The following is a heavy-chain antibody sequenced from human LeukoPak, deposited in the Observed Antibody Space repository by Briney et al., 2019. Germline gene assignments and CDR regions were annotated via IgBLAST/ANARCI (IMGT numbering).Heavy chain of an antibody. V-gene: IGHV3-15*01. J-gene: IGHJ4*02. CDR1: GFTFSNAW. Sequence: GGSLRLSCAASGFTFSNAWMSWVRQAPGKGLEWVGRIKSKTDGGTTDYAAPVKGRFTISRDDSKNTLYVQMNSLKTEDTAVYYCTTEGGYSGYDSFYFDYWGQGTLVTVSS. CDR3: TTEGGYSGYDSFYFDY. CDR2: IKSKTDGGTT. D-gene: IGHD5-12*01.